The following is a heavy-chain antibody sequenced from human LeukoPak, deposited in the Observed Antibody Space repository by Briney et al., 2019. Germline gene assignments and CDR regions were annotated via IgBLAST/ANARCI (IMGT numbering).Heavy chain of an antibody. CDR2: IKQDGHEE. J-gene: IGHJ4*02. CDR1: GFTFSSYW. V-gene: IGHV3-7*01. Sequence: GGSLRLSCPASGFTFSSYWMSWVRQAPGKGLEWVANIKQDGHEEYYVDSVKGRFTISRDNAKNSLYLQMNSLRVEDTAVYYCARDPPTKSYGSGTYDYWGQGTLVNVSS. CDR3: ARDPPTKSYGSGTYDY. D-gene: IGHD3-10*01.